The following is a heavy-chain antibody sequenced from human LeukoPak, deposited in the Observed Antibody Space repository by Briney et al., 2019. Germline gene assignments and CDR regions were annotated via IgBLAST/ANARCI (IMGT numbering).Heavy chain of an antibody. J-gene: IGHJ4*02. CDR3: ARQSRDGSKTRGYYFDY. V-gene: IGHV5-51*01. D-gene: IGHD3-10*01. CDR2: IYPADSDT. CDR1: GYSFTKYS. Sequence: GESLKISCKGSGYSFTKYSNGWVRQMPGKGLESMGIIYPADSDTAYSPSFQGQVTISADKSISPVYLQWSSLKASDTAMYYCARQSRDGSKTRGYYFDYWGQGTLVTVS.